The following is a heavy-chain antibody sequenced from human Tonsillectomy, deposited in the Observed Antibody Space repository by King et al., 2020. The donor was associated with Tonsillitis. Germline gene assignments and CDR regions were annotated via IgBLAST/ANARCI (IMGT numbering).Heavy chain of an antibody. CDR2: INAGNGNT. V-gene: IGHV1-3*01. D-gene: IGHD6-19*01. J-gene: IGHJ2*01. CDR1: GYTFTSYA. Sequence: QLVQSGAEVKKPGASVKVSCKASGYTFTSYAMHWVRQAPGQRLEWMGWINAGNGNTKYSQKFQGRVTITRDTSASTAYMELSSLRSEDTAVYYCARVEKYSSGWYGSSYWYFDLWGPGTLVTVSS. CDR3: ARVEKYSSGWYGSSYWYFDL.